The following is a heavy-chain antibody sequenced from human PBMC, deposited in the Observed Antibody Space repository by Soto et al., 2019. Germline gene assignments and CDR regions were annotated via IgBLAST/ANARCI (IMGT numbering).Heavy chain of an antibody. Sequence: QLQLQESGPGLVKPSETLSLTCTVSGGSISSSSYYWGWIRQPPGKGLEWIGSIYYSGSTYYNPSLKSRVTISVDTSKNQFSLKMSSVTAADTAVYYCARHRGVVLVVAATDDAFDIWGQGTMVTVSS. V-gene: IGHV4-39*01. CDR2: IYYSGST. D-gene: IGHD2-15*01. J-gene: IGHJ3*02. CDR3: ARHRGVVLVVAATDDAFDI. CDR1: GGSISSSSYY.